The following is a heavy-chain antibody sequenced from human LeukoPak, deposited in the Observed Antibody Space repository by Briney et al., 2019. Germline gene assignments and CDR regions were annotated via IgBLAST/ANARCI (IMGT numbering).Heavy chain of an antibody. CDR1: GFTFSSYA. CDR2: ISYDGSNK. V-gene: IGHV3-30*04. CDR3: ARGRGYCSGGSCYTDAFDI. J-gene: IGHJ3*02. D-gene: IGHD2-15*01. Sequence: PGGSLRLSCAASGFTFSSYAMHWVRQAPGKGLEWVAVISYDGSNKYYADSVKGRFTISRDNSKNTLYLQMNSLRAEDTAVYYCARGRGYCSGGSCYTDAFDIWGQGTMVTVSS.